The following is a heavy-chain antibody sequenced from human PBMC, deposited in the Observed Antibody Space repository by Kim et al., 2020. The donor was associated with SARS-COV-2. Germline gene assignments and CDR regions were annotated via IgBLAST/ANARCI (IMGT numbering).Heavy chain of an antibody. V-gene: IGHV4-4*07. CDR2: IYTSGST. CDR3: AREKVGSGRGQHWYFDL. Sequence: SETLSLTCTVSGGSISSYYWSWIRQPAGKGLEWIGRIYTSGSTNYNPSLKSRVTMSVDTSKNQFSLKLSSVTAADTAVYYCAREKVGSGRGQHWYFDLWGRGTLVTVSS. J-gene: IGHJ2*01. CDR1: GGSISSYY. D-gene: IGHD2-15*01.